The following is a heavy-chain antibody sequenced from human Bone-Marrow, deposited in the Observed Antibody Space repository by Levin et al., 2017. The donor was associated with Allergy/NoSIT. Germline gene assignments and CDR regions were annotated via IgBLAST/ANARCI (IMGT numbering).Heavy chain of an antibody. V-gene: IGHV3-11*01. Sequence: GGSLRLSCAASGFTFSDYYMSWIRQAPGKGLEWVSYISSSGSTIYYADSVKGRFTISRDNAKNSLYLQMNSLRAEDTAVYYCAVERESLNCGGDCYPAADYWGQGTLVTVSS. J-gene: IGHJ4*02. D-gene: IGHD2-21*02. CDR1: GFTFSDYY. CDR2: ISSSGSTI. CDR3: AVERESLNCGGDCYPAADY.